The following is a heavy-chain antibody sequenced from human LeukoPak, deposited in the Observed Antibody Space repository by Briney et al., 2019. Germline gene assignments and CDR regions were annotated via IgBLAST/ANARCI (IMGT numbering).Heavy chain of an antibody. CDR1: GGSISSSNW. Sequence: PSGTLSLTCAVSGGSISSSNWWTWVRPPPGKGLEWIGEINHSGSTNYNPSLKSRVTISVDTSKNQFSLKLSSVTAADTAVYYCARELIRITIFGVVIPTNWFDPWGQGTLVTVSS. CDR3: ARELIRITIFGVVIPTNWFDP. CDR2: INHSGST. J-gene: IGHJ5*02. D-gene: IGHD3-3*01. V-gene: IGHV4-4*02.